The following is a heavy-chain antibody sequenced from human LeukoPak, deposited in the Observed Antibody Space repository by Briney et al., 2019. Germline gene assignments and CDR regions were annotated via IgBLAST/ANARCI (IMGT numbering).Heavy chain of an antibody. CDR3: AKGRASVYEDAFDI. Sequence: PGGSLRLSCAASGFTFSSYGMHWVRQAPGKGLEWVAVISYDGSNKYYADSVKGRFTISRDNSKNTLYLQMNSLRAEDTAVYYCAKGRASVYEDAFDIWGQGTMVTVSS. CDR1: GFTFSSYG. V-gene: IGHV3-30*18. D-gene: IGHD5/OR15-5a*01. J-gene: IGHJ3*02. CDR2: ISYDGSNK.